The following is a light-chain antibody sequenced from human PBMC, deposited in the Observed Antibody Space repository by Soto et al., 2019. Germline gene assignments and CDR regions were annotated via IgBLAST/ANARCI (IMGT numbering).Light chain of an antibody. V-gene: IGKV3-15*01. CDR1: QSISDT. CDR2: GAS. CDR3: QQYNNWPWT. J-gene: IGKJ1*01. Sequence: IGMTQSPATLSVSTGGRATLSCRASQSISDTLAWYQQKPGQAPRLLIYGASKRATGFPARFSGSGSGTDFTLTISSLQSEDFAVYYCQQYNNWPWTFGQGTKVDIK.